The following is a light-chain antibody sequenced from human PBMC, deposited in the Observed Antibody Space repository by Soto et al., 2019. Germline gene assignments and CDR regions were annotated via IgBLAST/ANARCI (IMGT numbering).Light chain of an antibody. V-gene: IGLV1-40*01. CDR3: QSYDSSLSGYV. Sequence: QSVLTQPPSVSGAPAQRVTISCTGSSSNIGTGYDVHWYQQLPGTAPKLLIYANTNRPSGVPGRFSGSKSGTSASLAITGLQAEDEADYYCQSYDSSLSGYVFGTGTKVTVL. CDR1: SSNIGTGYD. CDR2: ANT. J-gene: IGLJ1*01.